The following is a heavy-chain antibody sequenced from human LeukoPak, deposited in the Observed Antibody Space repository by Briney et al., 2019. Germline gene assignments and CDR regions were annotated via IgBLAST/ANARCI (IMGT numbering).Heavy chain of an antibody. Sequence: SGGSLRLSCAASGFTVSSNYMSWVRQAPGKGLEWVSVIYSGGSTYYADSVKGRFTISRDNSKNTLYLQMNSLRAEDTAVYYCASVRAADAFDIWGQGTMVTVSS. D-gene: IGHD2-2*01. CDR3: ASVRAADAFDI. V-gene: IGHV3-66*01. CDR2: IYSGGST. J-gene: IGHJ3*02. CDR1: GFTVSSNY.